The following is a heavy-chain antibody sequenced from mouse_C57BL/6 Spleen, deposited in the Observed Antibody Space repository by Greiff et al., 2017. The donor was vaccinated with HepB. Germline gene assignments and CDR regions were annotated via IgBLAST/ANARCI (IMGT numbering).Heavy chain of an antibody. D-gene: IGHD2-1*01. V-gene: IGHV1-19*01. J-gene: IGHJ2*01. Sequence: EVQLQQSGPVLVKPGASVKMSCKASGYTFTDYYMNWVKQSHGKSLEWIGVINPYNGGTSYNQKFKGKATLTVDKSSRTAYMELNSLTSEDSAVYYCARDYGNYEDYWGQGTTLTVSS. CDR1: GYTFTDYY. CDR3: ARDYGNYEDY. CDR2: INPYNGGT.